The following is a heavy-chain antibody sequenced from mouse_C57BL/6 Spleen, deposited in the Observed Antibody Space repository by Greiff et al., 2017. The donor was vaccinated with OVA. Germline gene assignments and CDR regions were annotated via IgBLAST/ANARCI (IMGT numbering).Heavy chain of an antibody. J-gene: IGHJ2*01. CDR2: IYPGDGDT. CDR1: GYAFSSSW. Sequence: QVQLQQSGPELVKPGASVKISCKASGYAFSSSWMNWVKQRPGKGLEWIGRIYPGDGDTNYNGKFKGKATLTADKSSSTAYMQLCSLTSEDSAVYFCGGGRDYWGQGTTLTVSA. V-gene: IGHV1-82*01. CDR3: GGGRDY.